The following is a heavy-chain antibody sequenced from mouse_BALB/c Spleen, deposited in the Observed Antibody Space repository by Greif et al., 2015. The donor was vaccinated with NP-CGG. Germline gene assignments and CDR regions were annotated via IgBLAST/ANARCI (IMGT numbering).Heavy chain of an antibody. CDR2: IYPGDGDT. Sequence: QVQLKQSGAELARPGASVKLSCKASGYTFTSYWMQWVKQRPGQGLEWIGAIYPGDGDTRYTQKFKGKATLTAGKSSSTAYMQLSSLASEDSAVYYCARYGSSYFDYWGQGTTLTVSS. J-gene: IGHJ2*01. D-gene: IGHD1-1*01. CDR3: ARYGSSYFDY. CDR1: GYTFTSYW. V-gene: IGHV1-87*01.